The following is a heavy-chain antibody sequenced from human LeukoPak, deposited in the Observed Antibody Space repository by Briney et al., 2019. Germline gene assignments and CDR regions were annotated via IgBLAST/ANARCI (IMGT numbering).Heavy chain of an antibody. CDR1: GGSISSSSYY. V-gene: IGHV4-39*01. CDR3: ARHALGYCSGGRCPIPYYYYMDV. D-gene: IGHD2-15*01. J-gene: IGHJ6*03. CDR2: IYYSGST. Sequence: SETLSLTCTVSGGSISSSSYYWGWIRQPPGKGLEWIGSIYYSGSTYYNPSLKSRLTISVDTSKNQFSLKLTSVTAADTAVYYCARHALGYCSGGRCPIPYYYYMDVWGKGTTVTVSS.